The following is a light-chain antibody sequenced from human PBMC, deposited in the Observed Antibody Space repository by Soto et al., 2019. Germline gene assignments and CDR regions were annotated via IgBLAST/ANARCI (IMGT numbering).Light chain of an antibody. Sequence: DIQMTQSPSTLSGSVGDRVTITCRASQTISSWLAWYQQKPGKAPKLLIYKASTLRSGVPSRFSGSGSGTDFNLTINSLQPEDFATYFCRQSFTTPLTFGGGTKVEIK. V-gene: IGKV1-5*03. CDR2: KAS. CDR3: RQSFTTPLT. CDR1: QTISSW. J-gene: IGKJ4*01.